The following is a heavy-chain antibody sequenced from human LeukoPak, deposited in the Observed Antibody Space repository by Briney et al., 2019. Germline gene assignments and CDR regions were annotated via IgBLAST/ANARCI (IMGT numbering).Heavy chain of an antibody. Sequence: SVKVSCKASGGTFSSYAISWVRQAPGQGLEWMGGIIPIFGTANYAQKFQGRVTITADESTSTAYMELSSLRSEDTAVYYCARDHGEAAAGVFAPFDYWGQGTLVTVSS. D-gene: IGHD6-13*01. V-gene: IGHV1-69*13. CDR3: ARDHGEAAAGVFAPFDY. J-gene: IGHJ4*02. CDR2: IIPIFGTA. CDR1: GGTFSSYA.